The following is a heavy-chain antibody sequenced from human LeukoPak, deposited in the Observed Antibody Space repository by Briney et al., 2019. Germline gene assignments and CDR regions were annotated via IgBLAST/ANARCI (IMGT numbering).Heavy chain of an antibody. J-gene: IGHJ6*02. V-gene: IGHV4-34*01. CDR1: GGSISSYY. CDR2: INHSGST. Sequence: SETLSLTCTVSGGSISSYYWSWIRQPPGKGLEWIGEINHSGSTNYNPSLKSRVTISVDTSKNQFSLKLSSVTAADTAVYYCARGKIRGYYYYYGMDVWGQGTTVTVSS. D-gene: IGHD1-26*01. CDR3: ARGKIRGYYYYYGMDV.